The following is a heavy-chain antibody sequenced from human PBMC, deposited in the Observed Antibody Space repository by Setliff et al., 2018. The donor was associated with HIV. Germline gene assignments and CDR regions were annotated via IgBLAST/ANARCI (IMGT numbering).Heavy chain of an antibody. J-gene: IGHJ4*02. V-gene: IGHV2-70*12. CDR2: IDWDGDK. Sequence: SGPTLVNPTQTLTLTCTFSGFSLTTSGMCVSWIRQPPGKALEWLARIDWDGDKQYNTSLKTRLTISKDTSKNQVVLTMTNMDPVDTGTYFCVYRDYGGNPPRYYFDLWGQGTVVTVSS. CDR3: VYRDYGGNPPRYYFDL. D-gene: IGHD4-17*01. CDR1: GFSLTTSGMC.